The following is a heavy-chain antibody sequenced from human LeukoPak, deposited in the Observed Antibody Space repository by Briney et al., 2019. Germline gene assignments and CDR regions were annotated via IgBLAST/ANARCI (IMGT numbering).Heavy chain of an antibody. CDR3: ARASRYCSSTSCLYYFDY. CDR2: INPNSGGT. D-gene: IGHD2-2*01. Sequence: ASVKVSCKASGYTFTGYYMHWVRQAPGQGLEWMGLINPNSGGTNYAQKFQGRVTMTRDTSISTAYMELSRLRSADTAVYYCARASRYCSSTSCLYYFDYWGEGTLVTVSS. J-gene: IGHJ4*02. V-gene: IGHV1-2*02. CDR1: GYTFTGYY.